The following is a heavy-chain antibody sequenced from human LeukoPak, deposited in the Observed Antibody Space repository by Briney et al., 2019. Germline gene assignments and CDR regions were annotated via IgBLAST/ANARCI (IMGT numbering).Heavy chain of an antibody. V-gene: IGHV3-23*01. Sequence: SGGSLRLSCAASGFTFSSYGMHWVRQAPGKGLEWVSAISGSGGSTYYADSVKGRFTISRDNSKNTLYLQMNSLRAEDTAVYYCAKAGNDFWSGYYCDYWGQGTLVTVSS. CDR1: GFTFSSYG. D-gene: IGHD3-3*01. CDR2: ISGSGGST. CDR3: AKAGNDFWSGYYCDY. J-gene: IGHJ4*02.